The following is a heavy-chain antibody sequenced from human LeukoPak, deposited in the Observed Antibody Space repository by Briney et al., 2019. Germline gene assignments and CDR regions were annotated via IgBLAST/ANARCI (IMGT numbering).Heavy chain of an antibody. J-gene: IGHJ4*02. CDR1: GGSISSYY. Sequence: KPSETLSLTCTVSGGSISSYYWSWIRQPAGKGLEWIGRIYTSGSTNYNPSLKSRVTMSVDTSKIQFSLKLSSVTAADTAVYYCARGDRFDSSGYYLAFDYWGQGTLVTVSS. CDR3: ARGDRFDSSGYYLAFDY. V-gene: IGHV4-4*07. D-gene: IGHD3-22*01. CDR2: IYTSGST.